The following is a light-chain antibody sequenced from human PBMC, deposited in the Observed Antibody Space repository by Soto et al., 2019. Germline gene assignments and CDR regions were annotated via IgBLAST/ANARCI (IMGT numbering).Light chain of an antibody. CDR1: QSVGSSY. CDR2: GAS. V-gene: IGKV3-20*01. J-gene: IGKJ1*01. CDR3: QQYGSSPWT. Sequence: EIVLTQSPGTLSLSPGERATLSCRASQSVGSSYLAWYQQKSGQAPRLLIYGASSRATGIPDRFSGSGSGTDFTLTISRLEPEDFAVYYCQQYGSSPWTFGQGTKVDI.